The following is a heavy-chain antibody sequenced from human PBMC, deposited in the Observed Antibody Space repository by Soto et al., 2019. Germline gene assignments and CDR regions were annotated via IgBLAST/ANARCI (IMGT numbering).Heavy chain of an antibody. Sequence: SETLSLTCTVSGGSIRSGGYYWSWVRQSPRRGLEWIGNISYSGSTYYNPSLRSRLTISVDTSKNQFSLNLSSVTAADAAVYYCARERLMATAGTARHYFGLDVWGQGTTVTVSS. D-gene: IGHD5-18*01. J-gene: IGHJ6*02. CDR2: ISYSGST. V-gene: IGHV4-31*03. CDR3: ARERLMATAGTARHYFGLDV. CDR1: GGSIRSGGYY.